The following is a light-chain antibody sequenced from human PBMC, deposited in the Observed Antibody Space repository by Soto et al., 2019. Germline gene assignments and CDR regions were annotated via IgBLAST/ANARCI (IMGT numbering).Light chain of an antibody. V-gene: IGKV3D-15*01. Sequence: EIVMTQSPASLSVSPGERATISCRASQSVSSNLAWYQQKPGQAPRLLIYGASTRATGITARFSGSGSGTAFTLNISRLEPEDFAVYYCQQNNNWPQTFGQGTKV. CDR3: QQNNNWPQT. CDR1: QSVSSN. CDR2: GAS. J-gene: IGKJ1*01.